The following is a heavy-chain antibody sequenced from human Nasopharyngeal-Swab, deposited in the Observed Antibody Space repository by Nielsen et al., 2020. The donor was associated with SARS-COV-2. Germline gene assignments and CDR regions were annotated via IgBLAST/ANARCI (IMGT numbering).Heavy chain of an antibody. D-gene: IGHD3-10*01. V-gene: IGHV4-31*03. J-gene: IGHJ6*03. CDR2: IYYSGST. CDR1: DGSIGSGGYY. CDR3: ARERGELLVYYYYYMDV. Sequence: LRLSCTVSDGSIGSGGYYWSWIRQHPGKGLEWIGYIYYSGSTYYNPSLKSRVTISVDTSKNQFSLKLSSVTAADTAVYYCARERGELLVYYYYYMDVWGKGTTVTVSS.